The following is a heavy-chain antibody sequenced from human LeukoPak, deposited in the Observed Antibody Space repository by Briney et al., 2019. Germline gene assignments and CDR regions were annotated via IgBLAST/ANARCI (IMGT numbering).Heavy chain of an antibody. CDR1: GFTFSSYA. V-gene: IGHV3-23*01. J-gene: IGHJ4*02. CDR3: AKDIGYCSGDSCPYFDH. Sequence: GGSLRLSCAASGFTFSSYAMSWVRQAPGKGLEWVSAISGSGGSTYYADSVKGRFTISRDNSKNTLYLQMNSLRAEDTAVYYCAKDIGYCSGDSCPYFDHWGQGTLVTVSS. CDR2: ISGSGGST. D-gene: IGHD2-15*01.